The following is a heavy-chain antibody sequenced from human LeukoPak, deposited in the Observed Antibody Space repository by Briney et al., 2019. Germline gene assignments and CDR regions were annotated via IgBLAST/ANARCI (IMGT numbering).Heavy chain of an antibody. V-gene: IGHV3-74*01. CDR1: GITFSSYW. CDR3: VAIAAGGPRYLDY. J-gene: IGHJ4*02. Sequence: QPGGSLRLSCAAPGITFSSYWMHWVRQATGKGLMWVSRIKGNGSSTSYVDSVEGRFTISRDNAKNTLYLQMSSLRVEDTAVYYCVAIAAGGPRYLDYWGQGTLVTVSS. CDR2: IKGNGSST. D-gene: IGHD6-13*01.